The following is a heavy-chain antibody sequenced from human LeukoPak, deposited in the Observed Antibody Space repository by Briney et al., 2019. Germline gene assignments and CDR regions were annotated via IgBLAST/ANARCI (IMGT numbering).Heavy chain of an antibody. J-gene: IGHJ2*01. Sequence: SETLSLTCTVSGGSISSYYWSWIRQPPGKGLEWIGYIYYSGSTNYNPSLKSRVTISVDTSKNQFSLKLSSVTAADTAVYYCATDYSNHAYWYFDLWGRGTLVTVSS. CDR2: IYYSGST. CDR1: GGSISSYY. V-gene: IGHV4-59*01. CDR3: ATDYSNHAYWYFDL. D-gene: IGHD4-11*01.